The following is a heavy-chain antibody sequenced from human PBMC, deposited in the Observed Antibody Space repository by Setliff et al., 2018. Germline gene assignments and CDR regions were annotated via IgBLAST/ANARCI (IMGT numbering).Heavy chain of an antibody. Sequence: GESLKISCQGYGYSFSNYWIGWVRQMPGKGLEWMGVIYPGDFRTRYNPSFQGQVTISVDKSIRTAYLQLNSLKASDTAMYYCATRFFAGTSGVYWGQGTVVTVSS. V-gene: IGHV5-51*01. D-gene: IGHD1-26*01. CDR3: ATRFFAGTSGVY. CDR2: IYPGDFRT. CDR1: GYSFSNYW. J-gene: IGHJ4*02.